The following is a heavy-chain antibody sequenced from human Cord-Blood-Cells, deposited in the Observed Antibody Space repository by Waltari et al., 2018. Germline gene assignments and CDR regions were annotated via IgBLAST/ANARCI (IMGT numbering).Heavy chain of an antibody. CDR3: ARDQGGEYSSSHFDY. CDR1: GYTFTGYY. Sequence: QVQLVQSGAEAKKPGASVKVSCKASGYTFTGYYMHWVRPVPGQGTEWMGWINPNSGGTNYAQKFQGWVTMTRDTSISTAYMELSRLRSDDTAVYYCARDQGGEYSSSHFDYWGQGTLVTVSS. J-gene: IGHJ4*02. D-gene: IGHD6-13*01. V-gene: IGHV1-2*04. CDR2: INPNSGGT.